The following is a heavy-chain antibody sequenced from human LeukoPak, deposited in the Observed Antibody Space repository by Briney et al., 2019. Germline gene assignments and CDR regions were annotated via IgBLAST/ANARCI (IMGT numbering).Heavy chain of an antibody. CDR1: GGSLSSGSYY. Sequence: PSETLSLTCTVSGGSLSSGSYYWSWIRPPAGKGLEWIGRIYTSGSTNYNPSLKSRVTISVDTSKNQFSLKLSSVTAADTAVYYCARDRTVTKFDYWGQGTLVTVSS. CDR2: IYTSGST. J-gene: IGHJ4*02. V-gene: IGHV4-61*02. D-gene: IGHD4-17*01. CDR3: ARDRTVTKFDY.